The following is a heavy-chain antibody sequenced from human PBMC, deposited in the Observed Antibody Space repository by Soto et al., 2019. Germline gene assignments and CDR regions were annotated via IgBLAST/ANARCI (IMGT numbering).Heavy chain of an antibody. CDR3: ARNRRDLYSYGTSAFDY. V-gene: IGHV4-31*03. J-gene: IGHJ4*02. CDR2: IYYSGST. Sequence: QVQLQESGPGLVKPSQTLSLTCTVSGGSISSGGYYWSWIRQHPGKGLEWIGYIYYSGSTYYNPSLKSRVTISVDTSKNQCSLKLSSVTAADTAVYYCARNRRDLYSYGTSAFDYWGQGTLVTVSS. CDR1: GGSISSGGYY. D-gene: IGHD5-18*01.